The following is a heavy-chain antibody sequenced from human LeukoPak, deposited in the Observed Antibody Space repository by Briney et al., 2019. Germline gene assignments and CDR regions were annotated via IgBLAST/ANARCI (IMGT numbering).Heavy chain of an antibody. D-gene: IGHD3-9*01. J-gene: IGHJ4*02. CDR3: ARAQSGYPPDY. CDR1: GFTLCDLT. CDR2: MSYDRNTK. Sequence: GGSLRLLCAASGFTLCDLTVHCVPHAPGKGLEGVALMSYDRNTKYYAHSVKSRFTVSRDNPKNTLYVQMNSLRAEDTAVYYCARAQSGYPPDYWGQGTLVAVSS. V-gene: IGHV3-30-3*01.